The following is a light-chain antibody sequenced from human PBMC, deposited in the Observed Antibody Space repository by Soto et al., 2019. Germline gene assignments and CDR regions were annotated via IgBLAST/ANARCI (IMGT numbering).Light chain of an antibody. J-gene: IGLJ3*02. V-gene: IGLV2-14*01. CDR3: SSYTSSSTPWV. Sequence: QSALTQPASVSGSPGQSITISRTGTSSDVGGYNYVSWYQQHPGKAPKLMIYEVSNRPSGVSNRFSGSKSGNTASLTISGLQAEDEDDYYCSSYTSSSTPWVFGGGTKVTVL. CDR2: EVS. CDR1: SSDVGGYNY.